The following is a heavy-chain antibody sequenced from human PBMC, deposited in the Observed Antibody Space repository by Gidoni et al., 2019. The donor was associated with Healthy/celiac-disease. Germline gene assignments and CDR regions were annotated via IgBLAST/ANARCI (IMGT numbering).Heavy chain of an antibody. CDR1: GGSISSGRYS. V-gene: IGHV4-61*02. CDR2: IYTSGST. CDR3: ARGNDFWSGYYTGSVTEYFQH. D-gene: IGHD3-3*01. J-gene: IGHJ1*01. Sequence: QVQLQESGPGLVKPSPTLSLTCTVSGGSISSGRYSWSWIRQPAGKGLEWIGRIYTSGSTNYNPSLKSRVTISVDTSKNQFSLKLSSVTAADTAVYYCARGNDFWSGYYTGSVTEYFQHWGQGTLVTVSS.